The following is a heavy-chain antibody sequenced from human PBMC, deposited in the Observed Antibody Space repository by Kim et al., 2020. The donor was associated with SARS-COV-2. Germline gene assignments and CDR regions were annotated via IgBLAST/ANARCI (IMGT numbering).Heavy chain of an antibody. D-gene: IGHD3-9*01. CDR3: ARPLRYFDWLHPFDP. CDR1: GGSISDYY. CDR2: IYYSGST. V-gene: IGHV4-59*01. J-gene: IGHJ5*02. Sequence: SETLSLTCTVSGGSISDYYWSWIRQPPGKGLEWIGHIYYSGSTNYNPSLKSRVTISVDTSKNQFSLKLTSVTAADTAVYYCARPLRYFDWLHPFDPRGQGTLVTVSS.